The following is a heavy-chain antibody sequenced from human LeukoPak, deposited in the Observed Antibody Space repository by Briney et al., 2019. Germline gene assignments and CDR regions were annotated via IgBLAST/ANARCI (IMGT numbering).Heavy chain of an antibody. CDR1: GGSFSGYY. CDR3: ARLYGSGSYYYYYYMDV. D-gene: IGHD3-10*01. Sequence: SETLSPTCAVYGGSFSGYYWSWIRQPPGKGLEWIGEINHSGSTNYNPSLKSRVTISVDTSKNQFSLKLSSVTAADTAVYYCARLYGSGSYYYYYYMDVWGKGTTVTVSS. V-gene: IGHV4-34*01. CDR2: INHSGST. J-gene: IGHJ6*03.